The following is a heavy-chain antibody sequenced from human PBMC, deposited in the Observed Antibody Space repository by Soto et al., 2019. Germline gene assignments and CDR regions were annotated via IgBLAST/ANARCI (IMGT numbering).Heavy chain of an antibody. Sequence: GGSLRLSCAASGFTFSSYAMHWVRQAPGKGLEWVAVISYDGSNKYYADYVKGRFTISRDNSKNTLYLQMNSLRAEDTAVYYCARDGARGKGTTVTVSS. D-gene: IGHD3-16*01. CDR3: ARDGA. CDR2: ISYDGSNK. V-gene: IGHV3-30-3*01. J-gene: IGHJ6*04. CDR1: GFTFSSYA.